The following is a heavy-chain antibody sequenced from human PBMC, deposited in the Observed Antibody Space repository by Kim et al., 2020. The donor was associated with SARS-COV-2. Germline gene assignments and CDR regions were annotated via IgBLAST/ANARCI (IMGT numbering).Heavy chain of an antibody. J-gene: IGHJ4*02. D-gene: IGHD2-2*01. Sequence: SETLSLTCTVSGGSISSYYWSWIRQPAGKGLEWIGRIYTSGSTNYNPSLKSRVTMSVDTSKNQFSLKLSSVTAADTAVYYCARHPQGGYCSSTSCYGYFDYWGQGTLVTVSS. V-gene: IGHV4-4*07. CDR3: ARHPQGGYCSSTSCYGYFDY. CDR2: IYTSGST. CDR1: GGSISSYY.